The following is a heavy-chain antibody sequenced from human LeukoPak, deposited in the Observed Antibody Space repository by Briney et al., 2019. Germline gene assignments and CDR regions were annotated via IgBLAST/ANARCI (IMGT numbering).Heavy chain of an antibody. D-gene: IGHD3-22*01. J-gene: IGHJ4*02. CDR2: IWYDGSNK. CDR1: GFTFSSYG. V-gene: IGHV3-33*01. CDR3: ARIHYYDSSGYLDY. Sequence: PGGSLILSCAASGFTFSSYGMHWVRQAPGKGLEWVAVIWYDGSNKYYADSVKGRFTISRDNSKNTLYLQMNSLRAEDTAVYYCARIHYYDSSGYLDYWGQGTLVTVSS.